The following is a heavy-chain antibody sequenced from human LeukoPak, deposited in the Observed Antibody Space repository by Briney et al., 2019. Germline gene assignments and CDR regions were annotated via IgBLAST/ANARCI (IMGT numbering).Heavy chain of an antibody. D-gene: IGHD6-19*01. CDR2: IYYSGST. CDR1: GGSISSYY. CDR3: ARDGPAYSSGSNWFDP. V-gene: IGHV4-59*01. J-gene: IGHJ5*02. Sequence: SETLSLTCTVSGGSISSYYWSWIRQPPGKGLEWLGYIYYSGSTNYNPSLKSRVTISVDTSKNQFSLKLSSVTAADTAVYYCARDGPAYSSGSNWFDPWGQGTLVTVSS.